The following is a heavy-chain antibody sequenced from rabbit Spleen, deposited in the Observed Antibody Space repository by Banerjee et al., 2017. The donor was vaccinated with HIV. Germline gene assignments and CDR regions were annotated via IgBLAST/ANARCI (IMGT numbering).Heavy chain of an antibody. D-gene: IGHD7-1*01. CDR3: ARNYAGYGTAPYFNL. J-gene: IGHJ4*01. CDR1: GFSFTSSDY. CDR2: IAGSSSGFT. V-gene: IGHV1S40*01. Sequence: QSLEESGGDLVKPGASLTLTCTASGFSFTSSDYMCWVRQAPGKGLEWISCIAGSSSGFTYSATWAKGRFTISKTSSTTVTLQITSLTAADTATYFCARNYAGYGTAPYFNLWGPGTLVTVS.